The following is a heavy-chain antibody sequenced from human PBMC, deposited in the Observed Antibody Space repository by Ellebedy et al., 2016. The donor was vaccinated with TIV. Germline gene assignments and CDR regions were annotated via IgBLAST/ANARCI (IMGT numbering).Heavy chain of an antibody. CDR1: GFTFSSYG. D-gene: IGHD3-22*01. CDR3: ARDGTYYYDSSGYYLPTFPWYFDL. Sequence: PGGSLRLSCAASGFTFSSYGMHWVRQAPGKGLEWVAVISYDGSNKYYADSVKGRFTISRDNSKNTLYLQMNSLRAEDTAVYYCARDGTYYYDSSGYYLPTFPWYFDLWGRGTLVTVSS. J-gene: IGHJ2*01. CDR2: ISYDGSNK. V-gene: IGHV3-30*03.